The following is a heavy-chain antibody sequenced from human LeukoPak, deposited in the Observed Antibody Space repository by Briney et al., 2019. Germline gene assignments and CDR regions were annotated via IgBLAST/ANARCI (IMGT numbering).Heavy chain of an antibody. CDR1: GGSFSGYY. J-gene: IGHJ4*02. CDR3: ASRNDYSNYFDY. D-gene: IGHD4-4*01. CDR2: INHSGST. V-gene: IGHV4-34*01. Sequence: PSETLSLTCAVYGGSFSGYYWSWIRQPPGKGLEWIGEINHSGSTNYNPSLKSRVTISVGTSKNQFSLKLSSVTAADTAVYYCASRNDYSNYFDYWGQGTLVTVSS.